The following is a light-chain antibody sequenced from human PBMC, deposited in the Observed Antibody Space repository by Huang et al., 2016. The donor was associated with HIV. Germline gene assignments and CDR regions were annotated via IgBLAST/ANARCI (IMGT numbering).Light chain of an antibody. CDR3: QQYDTWPPLT. V-gene: IGKV3-15*01. Sequence: ILLTQFPATLSVSPGQRVTLSCRASQSVGGKLAWYQQRPGQAPRLLIYGASTRVPTIPDRLSGSGSVTEFTLTISRLQSEEFAVYYCQQYDTWPPLTFGGGTKV. CDR1: QSVGGK. CDR2: GAS. J-gene: IGKJ4*01.